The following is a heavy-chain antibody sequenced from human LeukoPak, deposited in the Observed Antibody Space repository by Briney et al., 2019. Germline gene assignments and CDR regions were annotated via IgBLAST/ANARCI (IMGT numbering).Heavy chain of an antibody. Sequence: GGSLRLSCTASGFTFRDHWIHWVRQAPGKGLEWVSSISSSSSYKFYADSVKGRFTISRDNAKNSLYLQMNSLRAEDTAVYYCARVGYCSGDSCIYGGNYFDPWGQGTLVTVSS. CDR1: GFTFRDHW. CDR3: ARVGYCSGDSCIYGGNYFDP. V-gene: IGHV3-21*06. CDR2: ISSSSSYK. J-gene: IGHJ5*02. D-gene: IGHD2-15*01.